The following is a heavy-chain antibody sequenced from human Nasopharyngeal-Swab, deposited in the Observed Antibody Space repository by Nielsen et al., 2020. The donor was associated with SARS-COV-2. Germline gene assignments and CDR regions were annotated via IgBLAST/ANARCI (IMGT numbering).Heavy chain of an antibody. V-gene: IGHV3-30*04. J-gene: IGHJ4*02. CDR3: ARDRSGWYLDY. CDR2: ISYDGSNK. Sequence: GESLKISCAASGFTFSSYAMHWVRQAPGKGLEWVAVISYDGSNKYYADSVKGRFTISRDNSKNTLYLQMNSLSAEDTAVYYCARDRSGWYLDYWGQGTLVTVSS. CDR1: GFTFSSYA. D-gene: IGHD6-19*01.